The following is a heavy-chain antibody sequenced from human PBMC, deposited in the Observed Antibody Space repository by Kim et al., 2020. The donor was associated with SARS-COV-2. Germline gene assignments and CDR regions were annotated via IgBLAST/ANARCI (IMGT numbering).Heavy chain of an antibody. Sequence: AYSVKGRFTISRDNAKKSLYLQMNSLRVEDTALYYCVRGIIADYYYYYMDAWGKGTAVTVSS. V-gene: IGHV3-9*01. J-gene: IGHJ6*03. D-gene: IGHD2-15*01. CDR3: VRGIIADYYYYYMDA.